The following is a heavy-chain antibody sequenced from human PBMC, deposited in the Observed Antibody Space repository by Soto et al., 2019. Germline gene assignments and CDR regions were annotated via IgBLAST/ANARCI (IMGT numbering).Heavy chain of an antibody. Sequence: GESLKISCKGSGYSFTSYWICCCLQMPVKVLEWMGIIYPGDSDTRYSPSFQGQVTISADKSISTAYLQWSSLKASDTAMYYCARLGIWSGYPSKYGMDVWGQGTTVTVSS. CDR3: ARLGIWSGYPSKYGMDV. CDR2: IYPGDSDT. CDR1: GYSFTSYW. D-gene: IGHD3-3*01. J-gene: IGHJ6*02. V-gene: IGHV5-51*01.